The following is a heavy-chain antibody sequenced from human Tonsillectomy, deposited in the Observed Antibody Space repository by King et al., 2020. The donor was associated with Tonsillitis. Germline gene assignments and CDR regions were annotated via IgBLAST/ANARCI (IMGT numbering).Heavy chain of an antibody. D-gene: IGHD2-21*01. CDR2: IGTVDDT. J-gene: IGHJ3*01. CDR3: AREPMIASFFDVFDF. Sequence: VQLVESGGGLVQPGGSLRLSCAASGFTFSRYDMRWVRQVPGKGLEWVSCIGTVDDTYYRDSVKGRFSISRDNARNSLYLQMNSLRAGDTAVYYCAREPMIASFFDVFDFWGQGTLVTVSS. V-gene: IGHV3-13*01. CDR1: GFTFSRYD.